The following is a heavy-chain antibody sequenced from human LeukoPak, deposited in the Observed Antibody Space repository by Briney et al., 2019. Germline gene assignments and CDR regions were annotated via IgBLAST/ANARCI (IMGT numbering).Heavy chain of an antibody. CDR1: GFTFSSYA. CDR2: ISYDGSNK. D-gene: IGHD6-13*01. V-gene: IGHV3-30*04. CDR3: ARDQYRQQLVHFDY. J-gene: IGHJ4*02. Sequence: PGRSLRHSCAASGFTFSSYAMHWVRQAPGKGLEWVAVISYDGSNKYYADSVKGRFTISRDNSKNTLYLQMNSLRAEDTAVYYCARDQYRQQLVHFDYWGQGTLVTVSS.